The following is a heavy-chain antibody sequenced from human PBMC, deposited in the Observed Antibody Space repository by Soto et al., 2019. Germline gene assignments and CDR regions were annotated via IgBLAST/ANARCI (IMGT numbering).Heavy chain of an antibody. V-gene: IGHV3-30*04. CDR3: ARENGGTTGGNWFDP. CDR1: GFTFSSYA. CDR2: ISYDGSNK. D-gene: IGHD2-15*01. J-gene: IGHJ5*02. Sequence: GGSLRLSCAASGFTFSSYAMHWVRQAPGKGLEWVAVISYDGSNKYYADSVKGRFTISRDNSKNTLYLQMNSLRAEDTAVYYCARENGGTTGGNWFDPWGQGTLVTVSS.